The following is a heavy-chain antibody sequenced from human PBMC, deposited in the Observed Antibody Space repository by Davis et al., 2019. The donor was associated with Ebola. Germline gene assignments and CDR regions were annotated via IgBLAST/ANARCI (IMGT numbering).Heavy chain of an antibody. D-gene: IGHD3-22*01. CDR3: ARDNHYDSSGYLNLDY. CDR2: INTNTGKP. J-gene: IGHJ4*02. V-gene: IGHV7-4-1*02. Sequence: AASVKVSCKASGYTFINYAMNWVRQAPGQGLEWMGWINTNTGKPTYAQGSTGRLVFSLDTSVSTAYLQISGLEAEDTAVYYCARDNHYDSSGYLNLDYWDQGTLVTVSS. CDR1: GYTFINYA.